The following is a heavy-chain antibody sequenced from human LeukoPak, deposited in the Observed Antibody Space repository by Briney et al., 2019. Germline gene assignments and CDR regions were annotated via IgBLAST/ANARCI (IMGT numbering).Heavy chain of an antibody. J-gene: IGHJ4*02. D-gene: IGHD1-1*01. CDR2: INHSGST. CDR1: GGSFSGYY. V-gene: IGHV4-34*01. Sequence: SETLSLTCAVYGGSFSGYYWSWIRQPPGKGLEWIGEINHSGSTNYNPSLKSRVTISVDTSKNQFSLKLSSVTAADTAVYYCARKLERRRPFGYWGQGTLVTVSS. CDR3: ARKLERRRPFGY.